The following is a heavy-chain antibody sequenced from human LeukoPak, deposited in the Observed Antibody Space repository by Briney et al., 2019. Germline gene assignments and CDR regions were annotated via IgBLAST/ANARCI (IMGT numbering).Heavy chain of an antibody. CDR1: GGTFSSYA. J-gene: IGHJ6*03. Sequence: SVKVSCKASGGTFSSYAISWVRQAPGQGLEWMGRIIPILGIANYAQKFQGRVTITTDESTSTAYMELSSLRSEDTAVYYCARGLHYDSRDDYYYYYMDVWGKGTTVTVSS. V-gene: IGHV1-69*04. D-gene: IGHD3-22*01. CDR2: IIPILGIA. CDR3: ARGLHYDSRDDYYYYYMDV.